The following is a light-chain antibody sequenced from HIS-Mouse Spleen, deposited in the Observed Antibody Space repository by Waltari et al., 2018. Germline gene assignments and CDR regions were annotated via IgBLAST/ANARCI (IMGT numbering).Light chain of an antibody. J-gene: IGKJ3*01. V-gene: IGKV1-5*03. CDR3: QQYNSYLT. CDR2: KAS. Sequence: DIQMTQSPSPLSASVGDRVIITCRDSQSISSWLAWYQQKPGKAPKLLSYKASSLESGVPSRFSGSGSGTEFTLTISSLQPDDFATYYCQQYNSYLTFGPGTKVDIK. CDR1: QSISSW.